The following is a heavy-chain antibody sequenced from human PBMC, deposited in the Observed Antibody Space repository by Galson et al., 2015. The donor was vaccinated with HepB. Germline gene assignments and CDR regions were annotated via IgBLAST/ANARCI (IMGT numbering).Heavy chain of an antibody. J-gene: IGHJ6*02. V-gene: IGHV3-7*01. D-gene: IGHD2-2*02. CDR1: GFTFSSYW. CDR2: IKQDGSEK. Sequence: SLRLSCAASGFTFSSYWMSWVRQAPGKGLEWVANIKQDGSEKYYVDSVKGRFTISRDNAKNSLYLQMNSLRAEDTAVYYCAREGGIPYCSSTSCYTYYYYYGMDVWGQGTTVTVSS. CDR3: AREGGIPYCSSTSCYTYYYYYGMDV.